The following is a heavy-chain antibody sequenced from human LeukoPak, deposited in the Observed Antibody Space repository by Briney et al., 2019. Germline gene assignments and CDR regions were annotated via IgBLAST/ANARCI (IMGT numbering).Heavy chain of an antibody. CDR1: GGSVSSGTYY. V-gene: IGHV4-61*01. CDR3: ARDSRYYDSSGYGYFFDN. Sequence: SETLSLTCTVSGGSVSSGTYYWSWIRQPPGKGLEWIGYIYYGGSTNYNPSLKSRVTISVDTSKNQFSLRLSSVTAADTAVYYCARDSRYYDSSGYGYFFDNWGQGTQVTVSS. J-gene: IGHJ4*02. CDR2: IYYGGST. D-gene: IGHD3-22*01.